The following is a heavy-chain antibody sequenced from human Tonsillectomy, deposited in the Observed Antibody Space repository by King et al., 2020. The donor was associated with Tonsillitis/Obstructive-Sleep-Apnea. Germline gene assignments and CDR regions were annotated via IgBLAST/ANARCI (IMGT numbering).Heavy chain of an antibody. CDR2: IYYSGST. CDR1: GGSISSSSYY. J-gene: IGHJ4*02. CDR3: ASEPDVVVPAAAIDY. Sequence: QLQESGPGLVKPSETLSLTCTVSGGSISSSSYYWGWIRQPPGKGLEWIGGIYYSGSTYYNPSLKSRVTISVETSKNPFSLKLSSVTAADPAVYYCASEPDVVVPAAAIDYWGQGTLVTVSS. V-gene: IGHV4-39*01. D-gene: IGHD2-2*01.